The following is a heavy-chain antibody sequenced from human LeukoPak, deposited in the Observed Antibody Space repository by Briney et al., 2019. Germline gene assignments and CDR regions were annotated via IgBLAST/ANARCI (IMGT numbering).Heavy chain of an antibody. CDR1: GYTFTSNY. CDR2: IYPRDGST. Sequence: ASVKVSCKASGYTFTSNYIHWVRQAPGQGLEWMGMIYPRDGSTSYAQKFQGRVTVTRDTSTSTVHMELSGLRSEDTAVYYCARDQEGFDYWGQGTPVAVSS. V-gene: IGHV1-46*01. CDR3: ARDQEGFDY. J-gene: IGHJ4*02.